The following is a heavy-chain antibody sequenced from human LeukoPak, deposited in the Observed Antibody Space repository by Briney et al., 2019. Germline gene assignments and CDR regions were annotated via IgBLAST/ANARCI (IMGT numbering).Heavy chain of an antibody. CDR3: ASYYDILGIDY. V-gene: IGHV3-21*01. CDR1: GFTFSSYT. D-gene: IGHD3-9*01. J-gene: IGHJ4*02. Sequence: TGGSLRLSCAASGFTFSSYTMNWVRRAPGKGLEWVSSISSSNSYIYYADSVKGRFTISRDNAKNSLYLQMNSLRAEDTAVYYCASYYDILGIDYWGQGTLVTVSS. CDR2: ISSSNSYI.